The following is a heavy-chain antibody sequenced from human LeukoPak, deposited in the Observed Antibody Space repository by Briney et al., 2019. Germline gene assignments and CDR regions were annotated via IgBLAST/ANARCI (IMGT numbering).Heavy chain of an antibody. D-gene: IGHD3-3*01. V-gene: IGHV4-39*01. Sequence: SETLSLTCTVSGVSISSTTYYWAWIRQTPGKGLESIGCVYPSGTAYYNPSLKSRVTISVGTPKNQFSLKLTSVTAADTAVYYCVRSYDFWSDPNRFDPWGQGALVPVSS. CDR1: GVSISSTTYY. CDR2: VYPSGTA. CDR3: VRSYDFWSDPNRFDP. J-gene: IGHJ5*02.